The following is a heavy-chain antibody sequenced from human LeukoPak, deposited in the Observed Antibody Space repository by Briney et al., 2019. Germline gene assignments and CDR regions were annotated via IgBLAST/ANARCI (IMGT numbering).Heavy chain of an antibody. CDR2: ISFYNDNT. V-gene: IGHV1-18*01. D-gene: IGHD1-26*01. CDR1: GYTFSTYG. CDR3: ARDRKGPNSASYYGDY. J-gene: IGHJ4*02. Sequence: ASVKDTCNASGYTFSTYGISGVRQPPGQGLEWMGWISFYNDNTKYAQKLQGRVTMTTDTSTNTAYMELRSLRSDDTAVYYCARDRKGPNSASYYGDYWGQGTLVTVSS.